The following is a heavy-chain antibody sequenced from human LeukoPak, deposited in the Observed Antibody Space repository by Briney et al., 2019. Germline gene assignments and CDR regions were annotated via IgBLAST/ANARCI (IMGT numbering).Heavy chain of an antibody. CDR3: AKDYLGYCSSTSCPKPYYYYYYMDV. J-gene: IGHJ6*03. CDR1: GFTFSSYS. V-gene: IGHV3-30*02. CDR2: IRYDGSNK. Sequence: GGSLRLSCAASGFTFSSYSMNWVRQAPGKGLEWVAFIRYDGSNKYYADSVKGRFTISRDNSKNTLYLQMNSLRAEDTAVYYCAKDYLGYCSSTSCPKPYYYYYYMDVWGKGTTVTVSS. D-gene: IGHD2-2*01.